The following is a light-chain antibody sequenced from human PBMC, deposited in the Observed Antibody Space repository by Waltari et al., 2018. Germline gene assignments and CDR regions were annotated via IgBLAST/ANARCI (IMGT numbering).Light chain of an antibody. CDR2: EVY. V-gene: IGKV2D-29*02. CDR1: QSLLHSDGRTR. CDR3: MQNIQLPT. J-gene: IGKJ1*01. Sequence: IVMTQSPLSLSVTPGQPASMSCNSSQSLLHSDGRTRLFWYLQKSGRSPRLLISEVYDRFSGVSDRFSGSGSGTDFTLNISRVEPEDVGIYFCMQNIQLPTFGQGTKVQI.